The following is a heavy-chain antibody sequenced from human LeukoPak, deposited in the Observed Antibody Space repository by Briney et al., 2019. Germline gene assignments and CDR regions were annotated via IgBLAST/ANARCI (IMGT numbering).Heavy chain of an antibody. CDR1: GFTFSDYY. V-gene: IGHV3-72*01. Sequence: PGGSLRLSCAASGFTFSDYYMSWIRQAPGKGLEWVGRSTRKADGYTTEYAASVRGICTISRDASQNTLYLQMNRLKSEDTAVYYCVRELLSNSPQPFGYWGQGTLVTVSS. CDR2: STRKADGYTT. D-gene: IGHD3-9*01. CDR3: VRELLSNSPQPFGY. J-gene: IGHJ4*02.